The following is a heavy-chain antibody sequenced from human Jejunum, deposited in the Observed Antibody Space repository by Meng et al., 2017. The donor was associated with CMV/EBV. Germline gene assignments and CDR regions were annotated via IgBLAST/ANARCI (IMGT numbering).Heavy chain of an antibody. CDR3: AKELGFRQHFDY. V-gene: IGHV3-23*01. Sequence: CAASGITFGRFGVRWVRQARGKGLGWVTAISGDSDKYDTDSVKGRFTSYRDNYKNNLYLQMNRLRAEDTAIYYCAKELGFRQHFDYWGQGTLVTVSS. J-gene: IGHJ4*02. CDR1: GITFGRFG. D-gene: IGHD7-27*01. CDR2: ISGDSDK.